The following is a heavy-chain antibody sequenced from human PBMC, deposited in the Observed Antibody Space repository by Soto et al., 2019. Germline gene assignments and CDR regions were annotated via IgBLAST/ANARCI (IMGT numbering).Heavy chain of an antibody. J-gene: IGHJ1*01. CDR3: ARDNGQWPGSD. Sequence: QVQLVQSGAEVKKPGASVKVSCKASGYIFTSYGISWVRQAPGQGLEWVGRVSTYNGNTKYPQKLQGRVTMTTDTSASIAYMELRSLRSDDTAVYYCARDNGQWPGSDWGQGSLVTVSS. V-gene: IGHV1-18*01. CDR2: VSTYNGNT. CDR1: GYIFTSYG. D-gene: IGHD6-19*01.